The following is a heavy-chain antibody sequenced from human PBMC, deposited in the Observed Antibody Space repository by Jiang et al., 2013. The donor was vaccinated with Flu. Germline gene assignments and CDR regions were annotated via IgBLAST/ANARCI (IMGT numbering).Heavy chain of an antibody. CDR3: ARGPEWQWLAYGNDY. D-gene: IGHD6-19*01. J-gene: IGHJ4*02. V-gene: IGHV1-2*02. CDR1: GYTFTGYY. CDR2: INPNSGGT. Sequence: GAEVKKPGASVKVSCKASGYTFTGYYMHWVRQAPGQGLEWMGWINPNSGGTNYAQKFQGRVTMTRDTSISTAYMELSRLRSDDTAVYYCARGPEWQWLAYGNDYWGQGTLVTVSS.